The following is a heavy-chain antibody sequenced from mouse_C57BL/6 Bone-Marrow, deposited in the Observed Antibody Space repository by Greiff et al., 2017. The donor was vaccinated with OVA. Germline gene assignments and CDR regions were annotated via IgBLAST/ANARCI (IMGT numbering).Heavy chain of an antibody. CDR3: ARDETGRGDY. CDR1: GYTFPSYG. V-gene: IGHV1-58*01. CDR2: LYIVHVST. J-gene: IGHJ4*01. D-gene: IGHD4-1*01. Sequence: VQLKQSGAELVRPGSSVKMSCQTSGYTFPSYGINWVKQRPGQGLEWIGYLYIVHVSTEYPEKFKGKATLTSETSSSTAYMQLSSLTSEDSAIYVCARDETGRGDYWGQGTSVTVSS.